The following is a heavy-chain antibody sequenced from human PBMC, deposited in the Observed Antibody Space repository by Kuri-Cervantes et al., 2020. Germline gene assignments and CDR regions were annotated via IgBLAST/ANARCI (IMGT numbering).Heavy chain of an antibody. V-gene: IGHV3-21*01. J-gene: IGHJ3*02. Sequence: GESLKISCAASGFTFSSYSMNWVRQAPGKGLEWVSSISSSSSYIYYADSVKGRFTISRDNSKNILYLQMNSLRVDDAAVYYCAGERGTTMTKDDAFDIWGQGTMVTVSS. D-gene: IGHD4-11*01. CDR2: ISSSSSYI. CDR3: AGERGTTMTKDDAFDI. CDR1: GFTFSSYS.